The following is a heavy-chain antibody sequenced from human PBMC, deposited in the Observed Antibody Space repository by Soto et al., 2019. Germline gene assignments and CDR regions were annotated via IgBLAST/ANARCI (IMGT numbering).Heavy chain of an antibody. J-gene: IGHJ4*02. CDR1: GYTFTTYT. D-gene: IGHD5-12*01. CDR2: INAGNGNT. Sequence: QVQLVQSGAEEKKPGASVKVSCKASGYTFTTYTLHWVHQAPGQRLEWMGWINAGNGNTKYSQKFQGRITLTRDTSASTAYMELSSLRSEDTAVYYCARDGYNYAFDYWGQGTLVTVSS. CDR3: ARDGYNYAFDY. V-gene: IGHV1-3*05.